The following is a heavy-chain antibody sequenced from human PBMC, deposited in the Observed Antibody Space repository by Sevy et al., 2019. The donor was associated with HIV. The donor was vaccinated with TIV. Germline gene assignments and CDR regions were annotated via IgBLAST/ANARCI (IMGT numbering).Heavy chain of an antibody. V-gene: IGHV3-30*18. CDR3: AKDLGYCSRTTCYIPYYGMDV. D-gene: IGHD2-2*02. J-gene: IGHJ6*02. CDR1: GFSLNTYA. Sequence: GGSLRLSCAASGFSLNTYAMYWVRQAPGKGLEWVAVISYDGSSTYYADSVKGRFTISRDNSMNTLYLQMNSLRTEDTAVYYCAKDLGYCSRTTCYIPYYGMDVWGQGTTVTVSS. CDR2: ISYDGSST.